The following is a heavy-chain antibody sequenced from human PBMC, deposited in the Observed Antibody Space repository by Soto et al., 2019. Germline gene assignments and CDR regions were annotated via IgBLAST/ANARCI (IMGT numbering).Heavy chain of an antibody. CDR2: ISNSGNTK. CDR3: ARERSCSGNSCYKLRFDP. J-gene: IGHJ5*02. CDR1: GFTFSASY. V-gene: IGHV3-11*01. D-gene: IGHD5-12*01. Sequence: QVQLVEPGGDVVQPGGSLRLSCAASGFTFSASYMTWIRQAPGRGLEWVSYISNSGNTKEYADSVRGRFTISRDNAKNSVHLQMDSLRAEDTAVYYCARERSCSGNSCYKLRFDPWGQGTRVIVSS.